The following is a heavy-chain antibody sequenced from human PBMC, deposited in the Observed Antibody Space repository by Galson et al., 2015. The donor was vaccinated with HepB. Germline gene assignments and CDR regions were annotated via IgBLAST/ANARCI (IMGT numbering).Heavy chain of an antibody. V-gene: IGHV3-23*01. D-gene: IGHD3-9*01. CDR3: AKGKYYDVLTGYYPFDY. J-gene: IGHJ4*02. Sequence: SLRLSCAASGFTISNYAMSWVRQVPGKGLEWVSAIRGSGGSTYYADSVKGRFTISRDNSKNTLYLQMNSLRAEDTAVYYCAKGKYYDVLTGYYPFDYWGQGNLVTVSS. CDR2: IRGSGGST. CDR1: GFTISNYA.